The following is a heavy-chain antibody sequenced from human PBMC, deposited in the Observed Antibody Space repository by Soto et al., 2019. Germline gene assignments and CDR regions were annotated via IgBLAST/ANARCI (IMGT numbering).Heavy chain of an antibody. J-gene: IGHJ4*02. V-gene: IGHV1-46*01. CDR2: INPSGGGT. Sequence: ASVKVSCKASGYNFIGQYIHWVRQAPGQGLEWMGIINPSGGGTTYAQKFQGRVVMTSDASTSTVYMELSSLTSEDTAIYFCARLIGAHNTLPFWLGYVDYWGKGTLVTVS. D-gene: IGHD3-3*01. CDR3: ARLIGAHNTLPFWLGYVDY. CDR1: GYNFIGQY.